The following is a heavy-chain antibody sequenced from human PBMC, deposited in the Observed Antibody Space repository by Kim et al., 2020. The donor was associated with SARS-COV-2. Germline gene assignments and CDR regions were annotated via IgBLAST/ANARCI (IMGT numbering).Heavy chain of an antibody. CDR2: IYPGDSDT. D-gene: IGHD5-12*01. V-gene: IGHV5-51*01. J-gene: IGHJ6*02. CDR3: ARHGSGYDSLYYGMDV. CDR1: GYSFTSYW. Sequence: GESLKISCKGSGYSFTSYWIGWVRQMPGKGLEWMGIIYPGDSDTRYSPSFQGQVTISADKSISTAYLQWSSLKASDTAMYYCARHGSGYDSLYYGMDVWGQGTTVTVSS.